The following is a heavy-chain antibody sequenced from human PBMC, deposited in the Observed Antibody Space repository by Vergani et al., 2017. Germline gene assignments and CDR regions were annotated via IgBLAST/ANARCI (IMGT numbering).Heavy chain of an antibody. J-gene: IGHJ4*02. CDR2: ISGSGGST. D-gene: IGHD3-10*01. CDR3: ARGAYYYGSGSYYSFDY. Sequence: EVQLVESGGGVVRPGGSLRLSCAASGFTFDDYAMSWVRQAPGKGLEWVSAISGSGGSTYYADSVKGRFTISRDNSKNTLYLQMNSLRAEDTAVYYCARGAYYYGSGSYYSFDYWGQGTLVTVSS. V-gene: IGHV3-23*04. CDR1: GFTFDDYA.